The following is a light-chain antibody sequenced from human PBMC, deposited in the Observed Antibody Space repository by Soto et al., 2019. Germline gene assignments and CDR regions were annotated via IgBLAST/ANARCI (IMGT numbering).Light chain of an antibody. CDR3: QQYGSSPPYT. Sequence: EIVLTQSPGTLSLSPGERATLSCRASQSVSSSYLAWYQQKPGQAPRLLIYGASSRATGIPDRFSGSGSGKDFTLTISRLEPDDFAVYYCQQYGSSPPYTFGQGTKLEIK. J-gene: IGKJ2*01. CDR1: QSVSSSY. V-gene: IGKV3-20*01. CDR2: GAS.